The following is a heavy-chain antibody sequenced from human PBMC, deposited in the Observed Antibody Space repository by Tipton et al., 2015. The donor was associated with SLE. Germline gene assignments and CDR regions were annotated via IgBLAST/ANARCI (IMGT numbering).Heavy chain of an antibody. Sequence: TLSLTCTVSGGSISSYYWSWIRQPPGRGLEWIGYIYYSGSTNYNPSLKSRVTISEDTCNNQFSLKLSSVTAADTAVFYCAREEANYYDSSHAFVIWGKGTMVTVSS. CDR2: IYYSGST. V-gene: IGHV4-59*01. J-gene: IGHJ3*02. D-gene: IGHD3-22*01. CDR1: GGSISSYY. CDR3: AREEANYYDSSHAFVI.